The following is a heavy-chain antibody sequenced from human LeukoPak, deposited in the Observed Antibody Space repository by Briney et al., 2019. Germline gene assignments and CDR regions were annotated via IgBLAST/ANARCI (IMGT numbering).Heavy chain of an antibody. J-gene: IGHJ6*02. V-gene: IGHV3-23*01. CDR2: ISGSGGAGT. CDR3: VKDRGGSPFYGMDV. CDR1: EFTFSDYW. D-gene: IGHD1-26*01. Sequence: GGSLRLSCAASEFTFSDYWMSWVRQAPGKGPEWVSTISGSGGAGTYYADSVKGRFTVSRDNSRNTLYLPMNSLRAEDTAVYYCVKDRGGSPFYGMDVWGQGTTVTVSS.